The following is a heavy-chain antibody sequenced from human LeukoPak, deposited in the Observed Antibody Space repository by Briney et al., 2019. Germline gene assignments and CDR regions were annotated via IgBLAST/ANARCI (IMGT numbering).Heavy chain of an antibody. V-gene: IGHV3-48*04. J-gene: IGHJ3*02. CDR2: ITGSSSTI. CDR3: AKDIVPYNWNDDAFDI. Sequence: GGSLRLSCAASGFTFSSFSMNWVRQAPGKGLEWVSFITGSSSTIYYADSVKGRFTISRDNAKNSLYLQMNSLRAEDMALYYCAKDIVPYNWNDDAFDIWGQGTMVTVSS. D-gene: IGHD1-20*01. CDR1: GFTFSSFS.